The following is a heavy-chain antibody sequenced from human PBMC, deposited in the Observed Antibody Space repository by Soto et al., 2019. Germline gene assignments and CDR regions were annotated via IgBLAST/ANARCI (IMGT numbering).Heavy chain of an antibody. CDR2: IYYSGST. V-gene: IGHV4-31*03. Sequence: SETLSLTCTVSGGSISSGGYYWSWIRQHPGKGLEWIGYIYYSGSTYYNPSLKSRVMISVDTSKNQFSLKLSSVTAADTAVYYCARGPPGGWYLDYWGQGTLVTVSS. CDR3: ARGPPGGWYLDY. CDR1: GGSISSGGYY. J-gene: IGHJ4*02. D-gene: IGHD6-19*01.